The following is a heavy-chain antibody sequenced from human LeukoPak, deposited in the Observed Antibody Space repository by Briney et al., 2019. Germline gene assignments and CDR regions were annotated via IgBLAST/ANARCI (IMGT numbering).Heavy chain of an antibody. CDR2: IIPIFGTA. V-gene: IGHV1-69*05. D-gene: IGHD6-13*01. J-gene: IGHJ3*02. CDR3: ARSPRIAAASFDI. Sequence: SVKVSCKASGGTFSSYAISWVRQAPGQGLEWMGGIIPIFGTANYAQKFQGRVTITTDESTSTAYMELSSLRSEDTAVYYCARSPRIAAASFDIWGQGTMVTVSS. CDR1: GGTFSSYA.